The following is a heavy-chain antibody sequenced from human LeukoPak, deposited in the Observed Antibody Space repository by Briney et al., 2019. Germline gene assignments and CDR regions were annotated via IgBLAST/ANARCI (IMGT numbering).Heavy chain of an antibody. Sequence: PGGSLRLSCAASVFTFTTYTMTWVRQGPGRGLEWISSISGSGYSSYYADSVKGPLTISRDNSNNTLHLQMNNLRDEDTAFYYCATDSSSWNIFDSWGQGTLVTVSS. CDR2: ISGSGYSS. V-gene: IGHV3-23*01. CDR3: ATDSSSWNIFDS. J-gene: IGHJ5*01. D-gene: IGHD6-13*01. CDR1: VFTFTTYT.